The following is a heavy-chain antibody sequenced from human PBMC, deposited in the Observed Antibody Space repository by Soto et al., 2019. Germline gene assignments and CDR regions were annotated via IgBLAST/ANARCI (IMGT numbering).Heavy chain of an antibody. CDR1: GFTFDDYA. V-gene: IGHV3-9*01. J-gene: IGHJ4*02. D-gene: IGHD3-9*01. Sequence: QPGGSLRLSCAASGFTFDDYAMHWVRQAPGKGLEWVSGISWNSGSIGYADSVKGRFTISRDNAKNSLYLQMNSLRAEDTALYYCAKDILSDILTGYYDYWGQGTLVTVSS. CDR3: AKDILSDILTGYYDY. CDR2: ISWNSGSI.